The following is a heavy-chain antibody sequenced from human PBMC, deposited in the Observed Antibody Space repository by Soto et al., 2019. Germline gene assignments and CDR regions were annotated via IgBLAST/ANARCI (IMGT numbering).Heavy chain of an antibody. J-gene: IGHJ1*01. CDR2: IHHSGST. Sequence: PSETLSLTCAVSGGSISSGGYSWSWIRQPPGKGLEWIGYIHHSGSTYYNPSLKSRVTISVDRSKNQFSLKLSSVTAADTAVYYCARASGGDSPYFQHWGQGTPVTVST. D-gene: IGHD2-21*02. CDR1: GGSISSGGYS. CDR3: ARASGGDSPYFQH. V-gene: IGHV4-30-2*01.